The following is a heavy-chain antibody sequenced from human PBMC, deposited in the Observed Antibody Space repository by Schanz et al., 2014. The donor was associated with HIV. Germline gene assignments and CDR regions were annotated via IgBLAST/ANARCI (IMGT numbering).Heavy chain of an antibody. CDR2: ISGGGGST. CDR3: ARVANWDYYGMDV. J-gene: IGHJ6*02. Sequence: EVQLLESGGGLVQPGGSLRLSCADSGFTFSSYAMSWVRQAPGKGLEWVSAISGGGGSTYYADSVKGRFTISRDNSKNTLYLQMNSLRAEDTAVYYCARVANWDYYGMDVWGRGTTVIVSS. V-gene: IGHV3-23*01. CDR1: GFTFSSYA. D-gene: IGHD3-16*01.